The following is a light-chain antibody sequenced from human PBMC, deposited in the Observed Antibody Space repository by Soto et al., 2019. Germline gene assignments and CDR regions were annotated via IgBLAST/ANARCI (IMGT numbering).Light chain of an antibody. V-gene: IGKV3-11*01. CDR1: QSVSSD. CDR3: QQRSHWPLT. J-gene: IGKJ5*01. CDR2: DAS. Sequence: EIVLTQSPATLSLSPGERATLSCMASQSVSSDLAWYQQKPGQAPRLLIYDASNRATGIPARFSGSGSGTDFTLTISSLEPEDFAVYYCQQRSHWPLTFGQGTRLEI.